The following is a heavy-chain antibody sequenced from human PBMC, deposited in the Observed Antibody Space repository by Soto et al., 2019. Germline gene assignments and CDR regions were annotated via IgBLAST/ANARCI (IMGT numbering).Heavy chain of an antibody. CDR1: GGSIISYY. CDR3: IRFPHNAPKISFHAMDV. CDR2: FSNSGST. V-gene: IGHV4-59*01. D-gene: IGHD2-21*01. J-gene: IGHJ6*02. Sequence: PESPPLPCSVSGGSIISYYWCCVRQAPGKRLEWIGYFSNSGSTNYNPSLKNRVSISADTSKNQFSLELTSVTAADTAMYFCIRFPHNAPKISFHAMDVCCQW.